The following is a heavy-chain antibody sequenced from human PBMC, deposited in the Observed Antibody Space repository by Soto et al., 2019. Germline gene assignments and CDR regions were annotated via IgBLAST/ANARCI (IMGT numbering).Heavy chain of an antibody. CDR3: ARGLITGSFFFQAEDGIRDL. J-gene: IGHJ2*01. CDR2: INHSGST. Sequence: IRKPPGKGLQWIGQINHSGSTYYNPSLKSRVTISLYPSNDQFSLELDSVTAADTAVYYCARGLITGSFFFQAEDGIRDL. D-gene: IGHD1-26*01. V-gene: IGHV4-34*01.